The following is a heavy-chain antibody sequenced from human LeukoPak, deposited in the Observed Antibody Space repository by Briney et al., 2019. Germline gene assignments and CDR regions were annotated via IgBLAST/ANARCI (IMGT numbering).Heavy chain of an antibody. CDR1: GYSFTRYF. V-gene: IGHV1-46*01. D-gene: IGHD3-10*01. CDR3: ARGRFGEGVYYYFDY. J-gene: IGHJ4*02. Sequence: ASVKVSCKASGYSFTRYFIHWVRQAPGQGLEWTGIIIPSDGSTSYAQKFQGRVTMTRDTSTSTVYMELSSLRSEDTAVYYCARGRFGEGVYYYFDYWGQGTLVTVSS. CDR2: IIPSDGST.